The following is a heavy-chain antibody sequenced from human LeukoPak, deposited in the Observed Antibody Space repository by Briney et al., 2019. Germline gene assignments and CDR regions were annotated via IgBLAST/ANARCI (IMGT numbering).Heavy chain of an antibody. D-gene: IGHD3-10*01. J-gene: IGHJ4*02. Sequence: GASVKVSCKASGYTFTSYAMNWVRQAPGQGLEWMGWINTNTGNPTYAQGFTGRFVFSLDTSVSTAYLQISSLKAEDTAVYYCARGFPTFPSLTYYYGSGSYLPGEYWGQGTLVTVSS. CDR2: INTNTGNP. CDR1: GYTFTSYA. V-gene: IGHV7-4-1*02. CDR3: ARGFPTFPSLTYYYGSGSYLPGEY.